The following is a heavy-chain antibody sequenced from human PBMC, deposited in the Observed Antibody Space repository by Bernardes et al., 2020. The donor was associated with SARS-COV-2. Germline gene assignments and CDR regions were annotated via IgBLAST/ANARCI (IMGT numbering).Heavy chain of an antibody. D-gene: IGHD2-21*01. J-gene: IGHJ6*02. CDR2: INPDGRET. V-gene: IGHV3-74*03. CDR3: ARAPDCGGGTCNSYHYYGMDV. CDR1: GFTFRTSW. Sequence: GSLRLSCLASGFTFRTSWIHWVRHSPGKGLRWVSRINPDGRETKYADPVKGRFTISRDNAKNTVYLHLNSLRVDDTAVYYCARAPDCGGGTCNSYHYYGMDVWGQGATVTVSS.